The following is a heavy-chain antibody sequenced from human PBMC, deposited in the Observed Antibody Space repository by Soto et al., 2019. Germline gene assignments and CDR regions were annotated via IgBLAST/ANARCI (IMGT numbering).Heavy chain of an antibody. CDR1: GYTFTSYG. CDR3: ARDLVVVPAARYYYYYYYMDV. J-gene: IGHJ6*03. Sequence: ASVKVSCKASGYTFTSYGISWVRQAPGQGLEWMGWISAYNGNTNYAQKLQGRVTMTTDTSTSTAYMELRSLRSDDTAVYYCARDLVVVPAARYYYYYYYMDVWGKGTTVTVSS. D-gene: IGHD2-2*01. V-gene: IGHV1-18*01. CDR2: ISAYNGNT.